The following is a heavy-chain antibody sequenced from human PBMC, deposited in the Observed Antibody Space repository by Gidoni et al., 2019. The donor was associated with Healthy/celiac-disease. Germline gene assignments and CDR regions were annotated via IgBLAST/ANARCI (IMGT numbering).Heavy chain of an antibody. J-gene: IGHJ4*02. Sequence: EVQLVESGGGVVRPGGSLRLSCAASGFTFDDYGMSWVLQAPGKGLEWVSGMNWNGGSTGYADSVKGRFTISRDNAKNSLYLQMNSLSAEDTALYHCARDYVVGGSPPDYWGQGTLVTVSS. CDR1: GFTFDDYG. CDR3: ARDYVVGGSPPDY. CDR2: MNWNGGST. V-gene: IGHV3-20*01. D-gene: IGHD2-15*01.